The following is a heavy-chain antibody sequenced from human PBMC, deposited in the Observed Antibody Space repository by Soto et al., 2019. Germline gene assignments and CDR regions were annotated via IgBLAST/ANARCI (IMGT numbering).Heavy chain of an antibody. V-gene: IGHV3-23*01. J-gene: IGHJ4*02. Sequence: VRLSCVASGFSFSSYAMNWVRQAPGKGLEWVSVISGRDGSTYYADSVKGRFTISRDNSKNTLYLQMNSLRAEDTAVYYCARDRERDAWYEDYWGQGTLVTVSS. CDR3: ARDRERDAWYEDY. CDR2: ISGRDGST. D-gene: IGHD6-13*01. CDR1: GFSFSSYA.